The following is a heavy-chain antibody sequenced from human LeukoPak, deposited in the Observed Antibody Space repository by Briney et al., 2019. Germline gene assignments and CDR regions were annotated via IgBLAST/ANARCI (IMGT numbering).Heavy chain of an antibody. CDR2: INLNSGGT. D-gene: IGHD1-7*01. CDR1: GYTFTGYY. V-gene: IGHV1-2*02. J-gene: IGHJ4*02. Sequence: ASVKVSCKASGYTFTGYYMHWVRQAPGQGLEWMGWINLNSGGTNYAQKFQGRVTMTRDTSISTAYMELSRLRSDDTAVYYCARAISGTTFHFDDWGQGTLVTVCS. CDR3: ARAISGTTFHFDD.